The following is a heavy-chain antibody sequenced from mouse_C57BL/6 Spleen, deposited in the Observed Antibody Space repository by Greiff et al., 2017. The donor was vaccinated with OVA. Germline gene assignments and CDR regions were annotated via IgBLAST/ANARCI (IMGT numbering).Heavy chain of an antibody. CDR1: GYAFSSSW. D-gene: IGHD4-1*01. V-gene: IGHV1-82*01. CDR2: IYPGDGDT. J-gene: IGHJ2*01. Sequence: VQLQQSGPELVKPGASVKISCKASGYAFSSSWMNWVKQRPGKGLEWIGRIYPGDGDTNYNGKFKGKDTLTADKSSSTAYMQLSSLTSEDSAVYFCARDWAVDYWGQGTTLTVSS. CDR3: ARDWAVDY.